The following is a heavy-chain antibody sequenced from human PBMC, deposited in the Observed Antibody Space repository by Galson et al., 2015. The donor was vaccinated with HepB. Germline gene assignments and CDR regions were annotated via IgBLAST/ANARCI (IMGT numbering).Heavy chain of an antibody. V-gene: IGHV3-15*01. D-gene: IGHD3-3*01. Sequence: SLRLSCAASGFTFSNAWMSWVRQAPGKGLEWVGRIKSKTDGGTTDYAAPVKGRFTISRDDSKNTLYLQMNILKTEDTAVYYCTTAGKGVVITYYYYGMDVWGKGTTVTVSS. CDR1: GFTFSNAW. CDR2: IKSKTDGGTT. CDR3: TTAGKGVVITYYYYGMDV. J-gene: IGHJ6*04.